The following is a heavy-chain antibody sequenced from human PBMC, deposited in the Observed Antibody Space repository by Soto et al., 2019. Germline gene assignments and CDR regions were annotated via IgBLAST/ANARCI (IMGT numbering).Heavy chain of an antibody. J-gene: IGHJ6*02. V-gene: IGHV3-33*01. CDR3: ARENWVSGYDAHYYYYGMDV. D-gene: IGHD5-12*01. CDR2: IWYDGSNK. Sequence: GGSLRLSRAAPGFTFSSYGMHWVRQAPGKGLEWVAVIWYDGSNKYYADSVKGRFTITRDNSKNTLYLQMNSLRAEDTAVYYCARENWVSGYDAHYYYYGMDVWGQGTTVTVSS. CDR1: GFTFSSYG.